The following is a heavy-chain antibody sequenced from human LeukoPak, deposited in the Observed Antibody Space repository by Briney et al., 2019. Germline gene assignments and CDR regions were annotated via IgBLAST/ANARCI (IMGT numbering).Heavy chain of an antibody. V-gene: IGHV4-34*01. CDR3: ARGLLRGGYCSSTSCYRYYYYGMDV. J-gene: IGHJ6*02. Sequence: GSLRLSCAASGFTFTSYSMSWIRQPPGKGLEWIGEINHSGSTNYNPSLKSRVTISVDTSKNQFSLKLSSVTAADTAVYYCARGLLRGGYCSSTSCYRYYYYGMDVWGQGTTVTVSS. D-gene: IGHD2-2*02. CDR1: GFTFTSYS. CDR2: INHSGST.